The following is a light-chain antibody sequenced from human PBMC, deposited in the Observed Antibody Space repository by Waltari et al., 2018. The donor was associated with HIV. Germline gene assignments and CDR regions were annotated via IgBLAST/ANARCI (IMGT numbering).Light chain of an antibody. CDR3: QQSYSTPRT. Sequence: DIQMTQSPSSLSASVGDRVAITCRASQSINKYLNWYQQKLGKAPKLLIYAASSLQSGVPSRFSGSGSGTDFTLTISSLQPEDFATYYCQQSYSTPRTFGQGTKVEIK. J-gene: IGKJ1*01. V-gene: IGKV1-39*01. CDR1: QSINKY. CDR2: AAS.